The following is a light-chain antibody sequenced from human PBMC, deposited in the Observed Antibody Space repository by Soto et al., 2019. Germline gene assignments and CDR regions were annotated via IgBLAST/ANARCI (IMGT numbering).Light chain of an antibody. CDR2: EAR. V-gene: IGLV2-23*01. Sequence: QSALTQPASVSGSPGQSITISCTGTSSDVGSYNLVSWYQQHPGKAPKVMIYEARKRSSGVSDRFSGSKSGNTASLTISGLQAEDGGDYYCCSYAGSSTYVFGTGTKVTVL. CDR3: CSYAGSSTYV. J-gene: IGLJ1*01. CDR1: SSDVGSYNL.